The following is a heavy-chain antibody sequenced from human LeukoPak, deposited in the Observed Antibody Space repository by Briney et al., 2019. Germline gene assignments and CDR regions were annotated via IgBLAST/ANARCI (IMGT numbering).Heavy chain of an antibody. D-gene: IGHD5-24*01. CDR3: ASLGGGWLPLDY. Sequence: PSETLSLTCTVSGGSISSSSYYWGWIRQPPGKGLEWIGSIYYSGSTYYNPSLKSRVTISVDTSKNQFSLKLSSVTAADTAVYYCASLGGGWLPLDYWGQGTLVTVSS. CDR2: IYYSGST. CDR1: GGSISSSSYY. V-gene: IGHV4-39*07. J-gene: IGHJ4*02.